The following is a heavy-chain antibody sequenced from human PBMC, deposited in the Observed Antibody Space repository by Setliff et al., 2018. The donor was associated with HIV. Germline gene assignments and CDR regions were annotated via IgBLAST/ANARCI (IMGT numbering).Heavy chain of an antibody. V-gene: IGHV1-8*01. CDR2: MNPNSGNT. CDR1: GYTFTKFD. Sequence: ASVKVSCKASGYTFTKFDINWVRQATGQGLEWMGWMNPNSGNTGFAQKFQGRVTMTRNTSISTAYMELRSLRSEDTAVYFCARKHKVSLGRGIVVLWGFDPWGQGTLVTVSS. CDR3: ARKHKVSLGRGIVVLWGFDP. J-gene: IGHJ5*02. D-gene: IGHD3-10*01.